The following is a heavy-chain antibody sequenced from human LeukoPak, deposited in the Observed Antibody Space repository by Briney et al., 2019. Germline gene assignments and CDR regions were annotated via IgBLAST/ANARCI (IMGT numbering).Heavy chain of an antibody. D-gene: IGHD6-25*01. J-gene: IGHJ6*02. CDR2: RSYDGSNK. V-gene: IGHV3-30*18. Sequence: GGSLRLSCAASGFTFSSYGMHWVRQAPGKGLEWVAVRSYDGSNKYYADSVKGRFTISRDNSKNTLYLQMNSLRAEDTAVYYCAKDIAAAENGMDVWGQGTTVTVSS. CDR3: AKDIAAAENGMDV. CDR1: GFTFSSYG.